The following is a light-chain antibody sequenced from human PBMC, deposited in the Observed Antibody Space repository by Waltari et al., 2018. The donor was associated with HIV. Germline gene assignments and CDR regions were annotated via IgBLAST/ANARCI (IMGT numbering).Light chain of an antibody. CDR2: RNT. CDR1: SSNIGSNY. Sequence: QSVLTQPPSASGNPGQRVTISCSGSSSNIGSNYVYWYQHLPGTAPKLLIYRNTQRPSGVPDRISGSKSGTSASLAITGLQVEDEADYYCQSYDRSLSGPIRIFGTGTKVTVL. V-gene: IGLV1-47*01. CDR3: QSYDRSLSGPIRI. J-gene: IGLJ1*01.